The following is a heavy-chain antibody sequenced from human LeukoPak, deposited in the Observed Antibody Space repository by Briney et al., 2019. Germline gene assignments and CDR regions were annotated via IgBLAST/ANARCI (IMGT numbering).Heavy chain of an antibody. Sequence: GGSLRLSCAASGFTVSTNYMNWVRQAPGKGLVWVSHINSDGSWTSYADSVKGRFTISKDNAKNTVYLQMNSLRAEDTAVYYCVSFYETYWGRGTLVTVSS. CDR1: GFTVSTNY. D-gene: IGHD2/OR15-2a*01. V-gene: IGHV3-74*01. CDR2: INSDGSWT. J-gene: IGHJ4*02. CDR3: VSFYETY.